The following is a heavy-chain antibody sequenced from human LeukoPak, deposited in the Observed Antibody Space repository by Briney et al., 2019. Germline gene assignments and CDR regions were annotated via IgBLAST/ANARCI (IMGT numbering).Heavy chain of an antibody. CDR2: INSDGSST. J-gene: IGHJ4*02. V-gene: IGHV3-74*01. CDR1: GITVSKYW. CDR3: AREGDGYNDY. Sequence: GGSLRLSCAVSGITVSKYWMHWVRQVPGKGLVWVSRINSDGSSTSYADSVKGRFTISRDNAKNTLYLQMNSLRAEDTAVYYCAREGDGYNDYWGQGTLVTVSS. D-gene: IGHD2-21*01.